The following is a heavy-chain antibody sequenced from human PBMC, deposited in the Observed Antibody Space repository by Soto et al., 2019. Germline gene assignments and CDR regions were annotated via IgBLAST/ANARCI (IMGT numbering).Heavy chain of an antibody. CDR2: ISGSGSRT. Sequence: DVQLLESGGGLVQPGGSLRLSCAASGFTFSSYAMSWVRQAPGKGLEWVSAISGSGSRTYYADSVKGRFTFSRDNSKKTLYLQMNSLRAEDTAVYFCAKGTYRDYVYWDHAFDIWGQGTMVTVSS. CDR1: GFTFSSYA. V-gene: IGHV3-23*01. D-gene: IGHD4-17*01. J-gene: IGHJ3*02. CDR3: AKGTYRDYVYWDHAFDI.